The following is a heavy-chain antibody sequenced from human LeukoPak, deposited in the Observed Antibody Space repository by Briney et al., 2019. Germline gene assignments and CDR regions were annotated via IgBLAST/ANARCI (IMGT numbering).Heavy chain of an antibody. Sequence: GESLKISCKGSGYSFTSYWIGWVRPMPGKGLEWMGIIYPGDSDTRYSPSFQGQVTISADKSISTAYLQWSSLKASDTAMYYCASTYYDSSGYYYVGFDYWGQGTLVTVSS. CDR1: GYSFTSYW. CDR2: IYPGDSDT. J-gene: IGHJ4*02. CDR3: ASTYYDSSGYYYVGFDY. V-gene: IGHV5-51*01. D-gene: IGHD3-22*01.